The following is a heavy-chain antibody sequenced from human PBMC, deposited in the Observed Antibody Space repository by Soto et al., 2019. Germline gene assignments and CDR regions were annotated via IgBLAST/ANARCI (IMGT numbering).Heavy chain of an antibody. Sequence: GDSLKISCKGSGYSFNSYWIGWVRQMPGKGLEWMGIIYPGDSDTRYSPSFQGQVTISADKSISTAYLKWSSLKASDTAIYYCERYPPIDSSGYYCYFDCWGQGT. CDR3: ERYPPIDSSGYYCYFDC. CDR1: GYSFNSYW. D-gene: IGHD6-19*01. V-gene: IGHV5-51*01. CDR2: IYPGDSDT. J-gene: IGHJ4*02.